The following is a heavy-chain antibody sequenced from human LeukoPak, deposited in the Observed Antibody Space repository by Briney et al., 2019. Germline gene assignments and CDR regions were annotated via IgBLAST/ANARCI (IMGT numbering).Heavy chain of an antibody. CDR3: ARGTVSAGTTAFDI. CDR2: ISIEGSSA. Sequence: QPGGSLRLSCAASGFTFSSYWMHWVRQVPGKGLVWVSRISIEGSSASYADSVRGRFTMSRDNAKNTLHLQMNSLRDEDTALYYCARGTVSAGTTAFDIWGQGTMVTVSS. D-gene: IGHD1-1*01. V-gene: IGHV3-74*01. CDR1: GFTFSSYW. J-gene: IGHJ3*02.